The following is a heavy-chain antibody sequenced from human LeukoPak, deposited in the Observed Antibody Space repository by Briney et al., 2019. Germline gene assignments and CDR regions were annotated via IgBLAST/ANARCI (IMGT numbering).Heavy chain of an antibody. CDR3: ARDMIVGATPAWVFDY. CDR2: INPSGGST. Sequence: ASVKVSCKASGYTFTSYYMHWVRQAPGQGLEWMGIINPSGGSTSYAQKFQGRVTMTRDTSTSTVYMELSSLRSEDTAVYYCARDMIVGATPAWVFDYWGQGTLVTVSS. D-gene: IGHD1-26*01. CDR1: GYTFTSYY. V-gene: IGHV1-46*01. J-gene: IGHJ4*02.